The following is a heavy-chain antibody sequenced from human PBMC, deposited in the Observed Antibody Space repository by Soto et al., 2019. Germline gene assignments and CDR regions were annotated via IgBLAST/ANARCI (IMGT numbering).Heavy chain of an antibody. D-gene: IGHD2-15*01. CDR2: IIPVFYSV. V-gene: IGHV1-69*01. CDR1: GGTFSRHT. J-gene: IGHJ6*02. Sequence: QVQLVQSGAEVKKPGSSVRVSCTASGGTFSRHTISWVRQAPGQGLEWMGGIIPVFYSVRYAQNFQGRVTITAEESTSTVYMVLSSLRSEDTAVYYCARGDFSGNSFKYYYHGMDVWGQGTTVTVSS. CDR3: ARGDFSGNSFKYYYHGMDV.